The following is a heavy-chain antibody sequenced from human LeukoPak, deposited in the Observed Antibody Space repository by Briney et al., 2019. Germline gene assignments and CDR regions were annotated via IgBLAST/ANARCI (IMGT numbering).Heavy chain of an antibody. CDR1: GGSISSSSNY. V-gene: IGHV3-11*04. CDR3: ARDRYSSGWA. Sequence: LSLTCTVSGGSISSSSNYWGWIRQPPGKGLEWVSYISSSGSTIYYADSVKGRFTISRDNAKNSLYLQMNSLRAEDTAVYYCARDRYSSGWAWGQGTLVTVSS. CDR2: ISSSGSTI. D-gene: IGHD6-19*01. J-gene: IGHJ5*02.